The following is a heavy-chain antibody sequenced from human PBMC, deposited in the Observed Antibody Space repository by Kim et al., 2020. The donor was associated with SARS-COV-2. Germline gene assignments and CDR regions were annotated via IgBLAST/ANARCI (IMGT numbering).Heavy chain of an antibody. CDR2: IIPILGIA. V-gene: IGHV1-69*04. CDR1: GGTFSSYA. D-gene: IGHD2-21*02. CDR3: ARGRAGGVVTAGADY. Sequence: SVKVSCKASGGTFSSYAISWVRQAPGQGLEWMGRIIPILGIANYAQKFQGRVTITADKSTSTAYMELSSLRSEDTAVYYCARGRAGGVVTAGADYWGQGTLVTVSS. J-gene: IGHJ4*02.